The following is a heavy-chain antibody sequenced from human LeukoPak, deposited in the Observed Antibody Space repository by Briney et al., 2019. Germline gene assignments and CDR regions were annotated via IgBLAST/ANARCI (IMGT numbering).Heavy chain of an antibody. V-gene: IGHV4-59*01. CDR3: ARVIVVPAAHYFDY. Sequence: SETLSLPCTVSGGSISSYYWSWIRRPPGKGLEWIGYIYYSGSTNYNPPLKSRVTISVATSKNQFSLKLSSVTVADTAVYYCARVIVVPAAHYFDYWGQGTPLTVSS. J-gene: IGHJ4*02. CDR1: GGSISSYY. D-gene: IGHD2-2*01. CDR2: IYYSGST.